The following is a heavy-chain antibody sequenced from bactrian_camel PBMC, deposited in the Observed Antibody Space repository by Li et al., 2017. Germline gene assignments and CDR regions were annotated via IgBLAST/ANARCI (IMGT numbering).Heavy chain of an antibody. V-gene: IGHV3-3*01. CDR2: IWVSVGST. J-gene: IGHJ4*01. Sequence: HVQLVESGGGSVQPGGSLRLSCFRSGDTYSSDYCMAWFRQVPGKEREAVAGIWVSVGSTYYADSAKGRFTISLDNAKTSVYLQMDSLKPDDTAVYYCAAAGQMLSVAGCRTQGTQVTVS. CDR1: GDTYSSDYC. D-gene: IGHD5*01.